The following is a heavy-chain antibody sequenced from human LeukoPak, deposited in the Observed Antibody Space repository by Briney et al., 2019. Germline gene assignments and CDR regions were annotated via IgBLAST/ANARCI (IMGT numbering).Heavy chain of an antibody. CDR2: ISGSGGST. CDR3: ARGIPGVVVVAATPSDY. V-gene: IGHV3-23*01. D-gene: IGHD2-15*01. CDR1: GFTFSSYA. J-gene: IGHJ4*02. Sequence: GGSLRLSCAASGFTFSSYAMSWVRQAPGKGLEWVSAISGSGGSTYYADSVKGRFTISRDSAKNSLYLQMNSLRAEDTAVYYCARGIPGVVVVAATPSDYWGQGTLVTVSS.